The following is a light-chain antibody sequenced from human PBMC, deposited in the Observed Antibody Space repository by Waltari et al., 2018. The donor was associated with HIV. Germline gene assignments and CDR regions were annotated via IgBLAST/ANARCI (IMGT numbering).Light chain of an antibody. J-gene: IGKJ5*01. V-gene: IGKV1-39*01. CDR2: GAT. Sequence: DIQMAQSPSSLSASIGDRVTITCRANQNITHYLNWYHQRPGKAPRLLIYGATRLQGGVPSRFRGIGSGTFFTLIITSLQPEDFGTYYAQQSFSAPTFGRGTRVDIK. CDR3: QQSFSAPT. CDR1: QNITHY.